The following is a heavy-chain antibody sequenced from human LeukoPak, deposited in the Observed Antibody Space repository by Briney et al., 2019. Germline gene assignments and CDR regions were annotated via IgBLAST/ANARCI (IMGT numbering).Heavy chain of an antibody. CDR2: IYYSGST. J-gene: IGHJ3*02. Sequence: SETLSLTCTVSGGSISGGGYYWSWIRQHPGKGLEWIGYIYYSGSTYYNPSLKSRVTISVDTSKNQFSLKLSSVTAADTAVYYCARHRYSYGYLDAFDIWGQGTMVTVSS. CDR3: ARHRYSYGYLDAFDI. D-gene: IGHD5-18*01. CDR1: GGSISGGGYY. V-gene: IGHV4-31*03.